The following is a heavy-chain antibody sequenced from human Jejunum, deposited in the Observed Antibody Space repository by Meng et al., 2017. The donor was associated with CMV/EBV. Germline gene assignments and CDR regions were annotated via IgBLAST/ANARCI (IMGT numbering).Heavy chain of an antibody. V-gene: IGHV3-23*03. J-gene: IGHJ6*02. CDR3: AKHLGVVVYYYYGMDV. Sequence: FTFTTYVMGWVLQPPGKGLEWVSVIFSGGTSTYYADSVKGRFTISRDNSKNTLYLQMNSLRAEDTAVYYCAKHLGVVVYYYYGMDVWGQGTTVTVSS. CDR2: IFSGGTST. CDR1: FTFTTYV. D-gene: IGHD3-22*01.